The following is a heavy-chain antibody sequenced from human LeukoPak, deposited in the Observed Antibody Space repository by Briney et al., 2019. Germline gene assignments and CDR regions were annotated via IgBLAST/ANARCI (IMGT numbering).Heavy chain of an antibody. J-gene: IGHJ5*02. CDR1: GGTFSSYA. Sequence: VASVTVSCKASGGTFSSYAISWVRQAPGEGLEWISWIIPIFGTANFSQNFQARLTITAHESTSTAYMELSSLRSEDTAVYYCAMDWNDIGWFDPCGQGTLVTVSS. D-gene: IGHD1-1*01. V-gene: IGHV1-69*13. CDR3: AMDWNDIGWFDP. CDR2: IIPIFGTA.